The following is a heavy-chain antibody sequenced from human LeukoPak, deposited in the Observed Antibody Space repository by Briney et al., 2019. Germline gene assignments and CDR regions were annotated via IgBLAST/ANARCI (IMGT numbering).Heavy chain of an antibody. CDR1: GGTFSSYA. Sequence: GASVKVSCKASGGTFSSYAISWVRQAPGQGLEWMGGIIPIFGTANYAQKFQGRVTMTRDTSISTAYMELSRLRSDDTAVYYCARDAGYCSGGSCYRYYYMDVWGKGTTVTVSS. CDR2: IIPIFGTA. V-gene: IGHV1-69*05. CDR3: ARDAGYCSGGSCYRYYYMDV. J-gene: IGHJ6*03. D-gene: IGHD2-15*01.